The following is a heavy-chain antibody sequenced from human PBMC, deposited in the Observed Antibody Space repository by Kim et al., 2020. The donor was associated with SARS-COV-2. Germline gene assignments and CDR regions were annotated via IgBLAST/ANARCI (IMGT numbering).Heavy chain of an antibody. J-gene: IGHJ4*02. V-gene: IGHV3-30*18. CDR3: AKDGTTWGGLVDYFDY. Sequence: GGSLRLSCAASGFTFSSYGMHWVRQAPGKGLEWVAVISYDGSNKYYADSVKGRFTISRDNSKNTLYLQMNSLRAEDTAVYYCAKDGTTWGGLVDYFDYWGQGTLVTVSS. D-gene: IGHD2-15*01. CDR1: GFTFSSYG. CDR2: ISYDGSNK.